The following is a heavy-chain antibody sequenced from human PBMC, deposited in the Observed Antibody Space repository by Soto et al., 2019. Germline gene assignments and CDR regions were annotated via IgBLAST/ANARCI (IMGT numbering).Heavy chain of an antibody. Sequence: QVQLVQSGAEMKKPGSSVKVSCQSSGGTFNTYAMNWVRQAPGQGPEWMGDISPMFGAANYAPKFQGRVTITADESTGSSSMQLRSLTSEDTARYFCAREVQVHTPAFVYWGQGTLVTVSS. D-gene: IGHD3-10*01. J-gene: IGHJ4*02. CDR2: ISPMFGAA. V-gene: IGHV1-69*19. CDR3: AREVQVHTPAFVY. CDR1: GGTFNTYA.